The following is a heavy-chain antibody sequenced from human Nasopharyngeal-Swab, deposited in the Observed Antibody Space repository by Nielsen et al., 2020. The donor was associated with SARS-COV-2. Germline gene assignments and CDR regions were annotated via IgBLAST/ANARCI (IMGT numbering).Heavy chain of an antibody. CDR2: INHNERT. V-gene: IGHV4-34*01. CDR3: ARAGRVGDAYTGLDV. CDR1: GGSFNGFY. D-gene: IGHD5-24*01. J-gene: IGHJ6*02. Sequence: SETLSLTCSVSGGSFNGFYWNWIRKPPGKGLEWIGEINHNERTNYNPSLKSRVTMSVDTSNNRVSLKLTSLTATDTAVYYCARAGRVGDAYTGLDVWGQGTTVTVSS.